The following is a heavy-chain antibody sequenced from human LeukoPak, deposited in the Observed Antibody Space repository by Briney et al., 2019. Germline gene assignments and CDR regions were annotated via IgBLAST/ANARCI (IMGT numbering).Heavy chain of an antibody. D-gene: IGHD5-12*01. CDR1: GYTFTSYG. Sequence: GASVKVSCKASGYTFTSYGISWVRQAPGQGLEWMGWISAYNGNTNYAQKLQDRVTMTRDTSTTTVYMELSSLRSEDTAVYYCARAGYSGPFDSWGQGTLVTVSS. CDR2: ISAYNGNT. V-gene: IGHV1-18*01. J-gene: IGHJ4*02. CDR3: ARAGYSGPFDS.